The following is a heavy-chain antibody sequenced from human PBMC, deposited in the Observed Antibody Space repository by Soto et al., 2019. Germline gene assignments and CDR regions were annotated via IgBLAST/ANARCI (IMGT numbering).Heavy chain of an antibody. D-gene: IGHD6-19*01. J-gene: IGHJ5*02. CDR2: IYYSGST. CDR1: GGSISSGGYY. CDR3: ARESKYSSGWYHWFDP. Sequence: LSLTCTVSGGSISSGGYYWSWIRQHPGKGLEWIGYIYYSGSTYYNPSLKSRVTISVDTSKNQFSLKLSSVTAADTAVYYCARESKYSSGWYHWFDPWGQGTLVTVSS. V-gene: IGHV4-31*03.